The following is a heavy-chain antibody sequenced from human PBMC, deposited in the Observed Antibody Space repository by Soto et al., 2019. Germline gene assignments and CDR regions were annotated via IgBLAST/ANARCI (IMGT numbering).Heavy chain of an antibody. CDR3: ARVTSGSYDWFDP. D-gene: IGHD3-10*01. V-gene: IGHV3-74*01. CDR1: GFTFSNYW. J-gene: IGHJ5*02. Sequence: GGSLRLSCAASGFTFSNYWMHWVRQAPGKGLMWVSRINPDESRTTYADSVKGRFAISRDNAKNMLYLQMSSLRAEDTAVYYCARVTSGSYDWFDPWGHGTLVTVSS. CDR2: INPDESRT.